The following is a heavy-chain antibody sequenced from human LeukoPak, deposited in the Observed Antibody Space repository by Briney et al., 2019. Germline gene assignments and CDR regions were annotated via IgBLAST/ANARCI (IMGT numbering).Heavy chain of an antibody. J-gene: IGHJ4*02. CDR2: VSSHGNDG. CDR3: TRDAYNFNDFDY. CDR1: EFTFSNYA. Sequence: GGSLRLSCAVSEFTFSNYAMRWVHQPPGKGLEWVAVVSSHGNDGYYADSVRGRFTISRDNSKNTLYLQIDSLRLEDTAIYYCTRDAYNFNDFDYWGQGTLVTVSS. V-gene: IGHV3-30*17. D-gene: IGHD5-24*01.